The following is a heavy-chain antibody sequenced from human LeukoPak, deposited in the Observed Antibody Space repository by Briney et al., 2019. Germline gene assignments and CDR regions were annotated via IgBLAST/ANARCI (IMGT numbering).Heavy chain of an antibody. CDR1: GFTFSSYA. CDR2: ISGSGGSA. Sequence: PGGPLRLSCAASGFTFSSYAMSWVRQAPGKGLEWVSAISGSGGSAYYADSVKGRFTISRDNSKNTLYLQMNSLRAEDTAVYYCAKDDFDWLSPDFWGQGTLVTVSS. D-gene: IGHD3-9*01. CDR3: AKDDFDWLSPDF. V-gene: IGHV3-23*01. J-gene: IGHJ4*02.